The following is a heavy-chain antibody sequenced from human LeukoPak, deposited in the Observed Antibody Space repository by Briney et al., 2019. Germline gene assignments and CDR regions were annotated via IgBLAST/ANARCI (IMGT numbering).Heavy chain of an antibody. D-gene: IGHD5-24*01. CDR3: ARVGEEMATMTNGPLPGYYYFDY. CDR2: IYYSGST. J-gene: IGHJ4*02. V-gene: IGHV4-59*01. CDR1: GDSISSYY. Sequence: SETLSLTCTVSGDSISSYYWSWIRQPPGKGLEWIGYIYYSGSTNYNPSLKSRVTISVDTSKNQFSLKLSSVTAADTAVYYCARVGEEMATMTNGPLPGYYYFDYWGQGTLVTVSS.